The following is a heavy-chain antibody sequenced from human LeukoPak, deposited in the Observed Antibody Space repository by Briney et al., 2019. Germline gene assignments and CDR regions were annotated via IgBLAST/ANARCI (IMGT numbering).Heavy chain of an antibody. D-gene: IGHD1-1*01. V-gene: IGHV4-59*11. CDR2: IGYVHNSGST. CDR1: GTSISSHY. CDR3: ARAGNWNDLDY. J-gene: IGHJ4*02. Sequence: SETLSLTCTVSGTSISSHYWSWLRQTPGKGRDWIGYIGYVHNSGSTNYSPSLKSRVTISLDTSKNQFSLKLNSVTAADTAVYYCARAGNWNDLDYWGQGTLVTVSS.